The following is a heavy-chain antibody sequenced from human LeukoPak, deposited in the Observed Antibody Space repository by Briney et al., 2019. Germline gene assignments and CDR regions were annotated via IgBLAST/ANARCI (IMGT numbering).Heavy chain of an antibody. CDR1: GFTFSSYA. CDR3: VKGYCGSISCFGDY. Sequence: PGGTLRLSCSASGFTFSSYAMHWVRQAPGKGLEYVSAISSNGGSTYYADSVKGRFTISRENSKNTLYLQMSSLRAEDTAVYYCVKGYCGSISCFGDYWGQGTLVSLSS. D-gene: IGHD2-2*01. V-gene: IGHV3-64D*09. J-gene: IGHJ4*02. CDR2: ISSNGGST.